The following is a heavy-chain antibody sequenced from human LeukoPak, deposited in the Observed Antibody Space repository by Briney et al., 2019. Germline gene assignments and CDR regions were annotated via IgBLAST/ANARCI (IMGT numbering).Heavy chain of an antibody. J-gene: IGHJ4*02. Sequence: ASVKVSCKASGYTFTSYDISWVRQAPGQGLEWMGWISAYNGNTNYAQKLQGRVTMTTDTSTSTAYMELRSLRSDDTAVYYCTIIPNVILFTHYFEYWGQGTLVTVSS. CDR2: ISAYNGNT. CDR3: TIIPNVILFTHYFEY. CDR1: GYTFTSYD. D-gene: IGHD2-21*01. V-gene: IGHV1-18*01.